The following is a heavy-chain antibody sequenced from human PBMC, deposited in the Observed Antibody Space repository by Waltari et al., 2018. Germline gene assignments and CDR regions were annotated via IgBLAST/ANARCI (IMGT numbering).Heavy chain of an antibody. CDR3: ARGWGVVSASRGTPPNWFDP. D-gene: IGHD3-16*01. Sequence: QLHLQESGPELGKPSDTLSLTCFFSVGPTTIRDSDWGLTRKAPGKGLEWIGGIFYMGSTYFNPSLKSRVSMSVDTYNNPFSLKLNSVTADDTAVYYCARGWGVVSASRGTPPNWFDPWGQGILVTVSS. CDR2: IFYMGST. V-gene: IGHV4-39*07. CDR1: VGPTTIRDSD. J-gene: IGHJ5*02.